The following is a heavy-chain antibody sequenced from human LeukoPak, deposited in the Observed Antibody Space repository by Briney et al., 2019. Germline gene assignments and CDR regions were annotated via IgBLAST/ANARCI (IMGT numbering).Heavy chain of an antibody. J-gene: IGHJ4*02. D-gene: IGHD1-26*01. CDR1: GFTFNNYA. CDR2: ISGSGGST. V-gene: IGHV3-23*01. Sequence: GGSLRVSCTASGFTFNNYAMTWVRQAPGKGLEWVSSISGSGGSTYYADSVKGRFTISRDNSKNTLYLQMNSLRAEDTAVYYCARDGWSPLDYWGQGTLVTVSS. CDR3: ARDGWSPLDY.